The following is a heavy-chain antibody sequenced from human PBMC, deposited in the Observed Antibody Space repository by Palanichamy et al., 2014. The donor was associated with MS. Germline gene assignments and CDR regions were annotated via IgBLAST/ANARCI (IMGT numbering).Heavy chain of an antibody. CDR2: IGSSGSAR. CDR3: AREASSGYYFDS. D-gene: IGHD3-22*01. V-gene: IGHV3-48*03. J-gene: IGHJ4*02. CDR1: GFTFSTHE. Sequence: EVQLVESGGVLVQPGGSLRLSCTASGFTFSTHEMDWVRQAPGQGLEWISFIGSSGSARHYADSVKGRFTISRDNAKNSVYLQMNSLRAEDTAIYYCAREASSGYYFDSWGQGTLVTVSS.